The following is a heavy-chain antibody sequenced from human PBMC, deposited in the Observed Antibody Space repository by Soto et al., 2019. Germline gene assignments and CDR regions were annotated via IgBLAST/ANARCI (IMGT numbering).Heavy chain of an antibody. CDR3: ARWPDYDFWSGYFYYYYGMDV. Sequence: EVQLVESGGGLVQPGGSLRLSCAASGFTFSSYWMHWVRQAPGKGLVWVSRINSDGSSTSYADSVKGRFTISRDNAKNTLYLQMNSLRAEDTAVYYCARWPDYDFWSGYFYYYYGMDVWGQGTTVTVSS. J-gene: IGHJ6*02. D-gene: IGHD3-3*01. V-gene: IGHV3-74*01. CDR2: INSDGSST. CDR1: GFTFSSYW.